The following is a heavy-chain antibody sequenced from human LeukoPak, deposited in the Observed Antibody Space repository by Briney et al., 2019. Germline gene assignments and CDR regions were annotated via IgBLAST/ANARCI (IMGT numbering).Heavy chain of an antibody. J-gene: IGHJ6*03. CDR1: GGSISSYY. Sequence: PSETLSLTCTVSGGSISSYYWNWIRQPPGKGLEWIGYIYTSGSTNYNPSLKSRVTISVDTSKNQFSLKLSSVTAADTAVYYCARHGNYGYYYYYMDVWGKGTTVTVSS. CDR2: IYTSGST. D-gene: IGHD4-11*01. V-gene: IGHV4-4*09. CDR3: ARHGNYGYYYYYMDV.